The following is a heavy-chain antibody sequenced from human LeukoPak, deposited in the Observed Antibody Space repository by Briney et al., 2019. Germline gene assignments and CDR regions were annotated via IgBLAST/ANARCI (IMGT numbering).Heavy chain of an antibody. D-gene: IGHD2-2*02. CDR2: ISYDGSTK. Sequence: PGGSLRLSCAASGFTFSSYAMHWVRQAPGKGLEWGTVISYDGSTKYYEDSVKGRITISRDNSKNTLYMQMSSLRAEDTAVYYCARGSLGYCDSTSCYTQFDYWGQGTLVTVSS. J-gene: IGHJ4*02. CDR1: GFTFSSYA. CDR3: ARGSLGYCDSTSCYTQFDY. V-gene: IGHV3-30*04.